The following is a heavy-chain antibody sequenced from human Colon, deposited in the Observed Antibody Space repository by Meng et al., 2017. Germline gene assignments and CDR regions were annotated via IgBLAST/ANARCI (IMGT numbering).Heavy chain of an antibody. CDR1: GYTFTSYY. D-gene: IGHD6-19*01. Sequence: QVQLVQAGDEVKKPGASVRVSCKASGYTFTSYYITWVRQAPGQGLDWMGLINPSGGATVYAKKFQGRVTMTMDTSTTTVYMEMSRLTSEDTAIYYCAGGGDSSGWFGLAGWGQGTLVTVSS. CDR3: AGGGDSSGWFGLAG. J-gene: IGHJ4*02. V-gene: IGHV1-46*01. CDR2: INPSGGAT.